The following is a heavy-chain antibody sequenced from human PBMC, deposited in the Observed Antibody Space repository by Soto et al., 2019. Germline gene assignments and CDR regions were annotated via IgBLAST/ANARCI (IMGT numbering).Heavy chain of an antibody. V-gene: IGHV3-21*01. D-gene: IGHD3-22*01. CDR2: ISSICGYI. CDR1: GFTFSSYS. Sequence: PGGSLRLSCAASGFTFSSYSMNWVRQAPGKGLEWVSFISSICGYIFFADSVKGRFNISRDNAKNSLFLQINSLRAEDTAVYYCASVRSMNMIVPYFDPWGQGTLVTVSS. CDR3: ASVRSMNMIVPYFDP. J-gene: IGHJ5*02.